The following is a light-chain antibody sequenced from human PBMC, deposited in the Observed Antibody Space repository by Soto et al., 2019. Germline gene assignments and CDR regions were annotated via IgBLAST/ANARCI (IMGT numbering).Light chain of an antibody. V-gene: IGKV3-15*01. CDR2: GAS. J-gene: IGKJ4*01. CDR3: QQYNKWPPT. Sequence: EIVMTQSPATLSVSPGERATLSCRASQSVSSNLAWYQQKPGQAPRLLIYGASTRATGIPARFSGSGSGTEFTLTISSLQSEDFAVYYCQQYNKWPPTFGGGIKVEIX. CDR1: QSVSSN.